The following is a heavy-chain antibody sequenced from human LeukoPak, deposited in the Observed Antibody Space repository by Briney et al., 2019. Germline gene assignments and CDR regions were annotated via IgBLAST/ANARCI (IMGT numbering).Heavy chain of an antibody. CDR3: ASGYDLDY. CDR2: IYTSGST. J-gene: IGHJ4*02. V-gene: IGHV4-61*02. CDR1: GGSISSGSYY. D-gene: IGHD5-12*01. Sequence: SQTLSLTCTVSGGSISSGSYYWSWIRQPAGKGLEWIGRIYTSGSTNYNPSLKSRDTISVDTSKNQFSLKLSSVTAADTAVYYCASGYDLDYWGQGTLVTVSS.